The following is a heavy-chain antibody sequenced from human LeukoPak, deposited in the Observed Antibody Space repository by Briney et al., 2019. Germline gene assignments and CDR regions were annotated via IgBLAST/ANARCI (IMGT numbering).Heavy chain of an antibody. CDR1: GFTFSNAW. V-gene: IGHV3-15*01. D-gene: IGHD2-15*01. CDR2: IKSKTDGGTT. Sequence: PGGSLRLSCAASGFTFSNAWMSWVRQAPGKGLEWVGRIKSKTDGGTTDYAAPVKGRFTISRDDSKNTLYLQMNSLKTEDTAVYYCTTDRPQSVVAATPFDYWGQGTLVTVSS. CDR3: TTDRPQSVVAATPFDY. J-gene: IGHJ4*02.